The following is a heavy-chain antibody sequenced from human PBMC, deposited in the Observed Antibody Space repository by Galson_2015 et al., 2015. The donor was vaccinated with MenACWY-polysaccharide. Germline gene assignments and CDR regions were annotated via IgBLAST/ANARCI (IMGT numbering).Heavy chain of an antibody. V-gene: IGHV3-23*01. CDR3: AKGAAHYGSGNYYDY. D-gene: IGHD3-10*01. Sequence: SLRLSCAGSGVTFSSYGMGWVRQAPGKGLEGVSGLSPSTGNTYYADSVRGRFTISRDNAKNTLYLQMNSLRAEDTAVYYCAKGAAHYGSGNYYDYWGQGTQVTVSS. J-gene: IGHJ4*02. CDR2: LSPSTGNT. CDR1: GVTFSSYG.